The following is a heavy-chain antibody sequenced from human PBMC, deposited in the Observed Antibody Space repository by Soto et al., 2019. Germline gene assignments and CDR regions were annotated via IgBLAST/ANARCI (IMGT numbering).Heavy chain of an antibody. J-gene: IGHJ3*02. CDR2: ITPFNGNT. Sequence: GASVKVSCKASGYTFTYRYLHWVRQAPGQALEWMGWITPFNGNTNYAQKFQDRVTITRDRSMSTAYMELSSLRSEDTAMYYCASWDCGGDCYPDDAFDIWGQGTMVTVS. CDR1: GYTFTYRY. D-gene: IGHD2-21*02. V-gene: IGHV1-45*02. CDR3: ASWDCGGDCYPDDAFDI.